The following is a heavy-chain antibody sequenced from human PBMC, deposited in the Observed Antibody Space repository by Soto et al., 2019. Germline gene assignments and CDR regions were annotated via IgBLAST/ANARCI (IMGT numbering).Heavy chain of an antibody. Sequence: ASVKVSCKASGGTFSSYAISWVRQAPGQGLEWMGGIIPIFGTANYAQKFQGRVTITADESTSTAYMELSSLRSEDTAVYYCARGYYDSSGYYYYYYYGMDVWGQGTTVTVSS. CDR2: IIPIFGTA. D-gene: IGHD3-22*01. CDR3: ARGYYDSSGYYYYYYYGMDV. V-gene: IGHV1-69*13. J-gene: IGHJ6*02. CDR1: GGTFSSYA.